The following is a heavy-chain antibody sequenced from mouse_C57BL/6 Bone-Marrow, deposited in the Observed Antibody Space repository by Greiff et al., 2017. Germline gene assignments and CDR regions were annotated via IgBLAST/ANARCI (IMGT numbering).Heavy chain of an antibody. CDR3: ARHVDSSGSYYYAMDY. J-gene: IGHJ4*01. CDR2: ILPGSGST. D-gene: IGHD3-2*02. V-gene: IGHV1-9*01. CDR1: GYTFTGYW. Sequence: QVQLQQSGAELMKPGASVKLSCKATGYTFTGYWIEWVKQRPGHGLEWIGEILPGSGSTNYNEKFKGKATFTADPSSNTAYMQLSSLTTEDSAIYYCARHVDSSGSYYYAMDYWGQGTSVTVSA.